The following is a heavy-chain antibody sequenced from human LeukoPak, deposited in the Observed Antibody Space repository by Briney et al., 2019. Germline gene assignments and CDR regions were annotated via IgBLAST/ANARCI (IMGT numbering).Heavy chain of an antibody. CDR3: ARDPSLYCGGDCYSPDY. J-gene: IGHJ4*02. V-gene: IGHV3-21*01. CDR2: ISSSSSYI. CDR1: GFTFSSYS. Sequence: GGSLRLSCAASGFTFSSYSMNWVRQAPGKGLEWVSSISSSSSYIYYADSVKGRFTISRDNAKNSLYLQMNSLRADDTAVYYCARDPSLYCGGDCYSPDYWGQGTLVTVSS. D-gene: IGHD2-21*02.